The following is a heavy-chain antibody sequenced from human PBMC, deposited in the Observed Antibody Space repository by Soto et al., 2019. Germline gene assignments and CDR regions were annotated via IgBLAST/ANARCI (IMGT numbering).Heavy chain of an antibody. D-gene: IGHD6-19*01. CDR1: GYTFTSYG. CDR2: ISAYNGNT. J-gene: IGHJ5*02. Sequence: ASVKVSCKASGYTFTSYGISWVRQAPGQGLEWMGWISAYNGNTNYAQKLQGRVTMTTDTSTSTAYMELRSLRSDDTAVYYCARDTRVRSSGWTENWFDPWGQGTLVTVSS. CDR3: ARDTRVRSSGWTENWFDP. V-gene: IGHV1-18*01.